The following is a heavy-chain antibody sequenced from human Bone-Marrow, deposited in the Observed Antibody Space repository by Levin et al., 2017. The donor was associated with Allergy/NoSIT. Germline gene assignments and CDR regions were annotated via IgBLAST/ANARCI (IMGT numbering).Heavy chain of an antibody. CDR2: IYYSGST. J-gene: IGHJ4*02. CDR1: GGSISSGDYY. V-gene: IGHV4-30-4*01. D-gene: IGHD2-15*01. CDR3: ARLGLVGCSGGSCWVY. Sequence: SQTLSLTCTVSGGSISSGDYYWSWIRQPPGKGLEWIGYIYYSGSTYYNPSLKSRVTISVDTSKNQFSLKLSSVTAADTAVYYCARLGLVGCSGGSCWVYWGQGTLVTVSS.